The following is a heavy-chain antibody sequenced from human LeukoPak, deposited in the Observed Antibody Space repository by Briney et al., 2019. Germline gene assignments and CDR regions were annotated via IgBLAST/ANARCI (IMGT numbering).Heavy chain of an antibody. CDR3: EQDGTTYYDFWSGYYTPYYFDY. CDR1: GFTFSSYG. Sequence: GGSLRLSCAASGFTFSSYGMHWVRQAPGKGLEWVAFIRYDGSNKYYADSVKGRFTISRDNSKNTLYLQMNSLRAEDTAVYYCEQDGTTYYDFWSGYYTPYYFDYWGQGTMVTVSS. V-gene: IGHV3-30*02. J-gene: IGHJ4*02. D-gene: IGHD3-3*01. CDR2: IRYDGSNK.